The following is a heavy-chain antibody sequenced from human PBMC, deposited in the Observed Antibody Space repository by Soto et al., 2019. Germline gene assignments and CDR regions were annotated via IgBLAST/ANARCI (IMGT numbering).Heavy chain of an antibody. D-gene: IGHD3-22*01. CDR3: ARDPYYYDSSGYFYY. CDR1: GFTFSSYG. V-gene: IGHV3-33*01. CDR2: IWYDGSNK. Sequence: GESLKISCAASGFTFSSYGMHWVRQAPGKGLEWVAVIWYDGSNKYYADSVKGRFTISRDNSKNTLYLQMNSLRAEDTAVYYCARDPYYYDSSGYFYYWGQGTLVTVSS. J-gene: IGHJ4*02.